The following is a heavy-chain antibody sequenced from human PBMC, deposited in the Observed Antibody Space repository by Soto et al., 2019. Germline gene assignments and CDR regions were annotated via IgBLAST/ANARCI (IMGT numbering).Heavy chain of an antibody. CDR2: IYSSGGT. V-gene: IGHV4-61*01. CDR1: GGSVTSGSYY. J-gene: IGHJ4*02. Sequence: QVQLQESGPGLVKPSETLSLTCSVSGGSVTSGSYYWSWIRQPPGKGLEWIGYIYSSGGTSYNPSLKXRXTXTVDTTKTLFSLKLTSVPAAATAVYYCARDGDGYINWGQGTLVTVSS. D-gene: IGHD5-12*01. CDR3: ARDGDGYIN.